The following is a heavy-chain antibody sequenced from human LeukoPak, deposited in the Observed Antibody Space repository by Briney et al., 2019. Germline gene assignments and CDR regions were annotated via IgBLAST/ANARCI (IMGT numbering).Heavy chain of an antibody. CDR2: INPSGGST. Sequence: ASVKVSCKASGYTFTSYYMHWVRQAPGQGLECMGIINPSGGSTSYAQKFQGRVTMTRDMSTSTVYMELSSLRSEDTAVYYCARDPAGGSGSYYHYFDYWGQGTLVTVSS. CDR3: ARDPAGGSGSYYHYFDY. J-gene: IGHJ4*02. D-gene: IGHD3-10*01. V-gene: IGHV1-46*01. CDR1: GYTFTSYY.